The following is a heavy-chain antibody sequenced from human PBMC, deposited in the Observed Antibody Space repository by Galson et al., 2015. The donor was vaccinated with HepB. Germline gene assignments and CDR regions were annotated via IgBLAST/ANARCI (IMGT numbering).Heavy chain of an antibody. V-gene: IGHV3-64*01. CDR2: ISSNGGST. J-gene: IGHJ4*02. CDR1: GFTFSSYA. Sequence: SLRLSCAASGFTFSSYAMHWVRQAPGKGLEYVSAISSNGGSTYYANSVKGRFTISRDNSKNTLYLQMGSLRAEDMAVYYCARGYDSSGYYYPFDYWGQGTLVTVSS. CDR3: ARGYDSSGYYYPFDY. D-gene: IGHD3-22*01.